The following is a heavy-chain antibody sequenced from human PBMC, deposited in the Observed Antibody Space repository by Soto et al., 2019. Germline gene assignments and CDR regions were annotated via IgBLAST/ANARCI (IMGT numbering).Heavy chain of an antibody. V-gene: IGHV3-43*02. CDR2: ITWDGGST. CDR3: AKGNYYDSSGYYYFDY. Sequence: GGSLRLSCAASGFTFSSNAMSWVRQAPGKGLEWVSVITWDGGSTYYADSVKGRFTISRGNSENSLYLQMNSLRPEDTALYYCAKGNYYDSSGYYYFDYWGQGTLVTVS. CDR1: GFTFSSNA. D-gene: IGHD3-22*01. J-gene: IGHJ4*02.